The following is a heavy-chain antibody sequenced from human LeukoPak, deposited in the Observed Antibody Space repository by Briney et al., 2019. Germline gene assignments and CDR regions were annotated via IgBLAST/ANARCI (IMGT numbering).Heavy chain of an antibody. V-gene: IGHV4-39*07. J-gene: IGHJ4*02. CDR3: ASTSYYYDSSGPTFDY. CDR2: IYYSGST. CDR1: GGSISSSSYY. D-gene: IGHD3-22*01. Sequence: SETLSLTCTVSGGSISSSSYYWGWIRQPPGKGLEWIGSIYYSGSTYYNPSLKSRVTISVDTSKNQFSLKLSSVTAADTAVYYCASTSYYYDSSGPTFDYWGQGTLVTVSS.